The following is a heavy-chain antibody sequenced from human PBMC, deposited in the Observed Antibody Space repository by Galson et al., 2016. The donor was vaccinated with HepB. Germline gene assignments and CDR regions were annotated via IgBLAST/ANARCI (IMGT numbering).Heavy chain of an antibody. J-gene: IGHJ4*02. Sequence: CAISGDSVSRNSAAWNWIRQSPSRGLEWLGRTYYRSKWYNDYAVSVKSRITTNPDTSKNQFSLQLTSVTPEDTAIYYCARTNWQWLVPYYFDYWGQGTLIPVSS. D-gene: IGHD6-19*01. V-gene: IGHV6-1*01. CDR3: ARTNWQWLVPYYFDY. CDR2: TYYRSKWYN. CDR1: GDSVSRNSAA.